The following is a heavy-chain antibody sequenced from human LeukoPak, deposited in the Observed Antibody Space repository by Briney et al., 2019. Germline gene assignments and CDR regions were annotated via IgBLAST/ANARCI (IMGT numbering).Heavy chain of an antibody. CDR1: GYPINIDYS. D-gene: IGHD3-3*01. CDR2: ISPKGIT. J-gene: IGHJ5*01. CDR3: ARVPGVYFDFSIGFGSGWFDP. V-gene: IGHV4-38-2*02. Sequence: SQTLSLTCFVSGYPINIDYSWGWIRQSPGKGLEWIGVISPKGITYYNPSLRGRVSISPDTSKNQFSLRLSSMTATDTAMYYCARVPGVYFDFSIGFGSGWFDPWGQGILVTVSS.